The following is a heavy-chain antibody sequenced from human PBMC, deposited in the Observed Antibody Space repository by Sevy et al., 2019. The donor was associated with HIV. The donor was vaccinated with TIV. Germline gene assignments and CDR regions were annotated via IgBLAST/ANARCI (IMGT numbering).Heavy chain of an antibody. CDR1: GGSISSVNW. J-gene: IGHJ5*02. D-gene: IGHD3-16*01. V-gene: IGHV4-4*02. CDR3: ARGGETPRGFDP. Sequence: SHTLSLTCAVSGGSISSVNWWHWVRQPPGKGLEWIGEIYHSGSTNYNPSLKSRVTISVDNSKNQFSLKLSSVTAADTAVYYCARGGETPRGFDPWGQGSLVTVSS. CDR2: IYHSGST.